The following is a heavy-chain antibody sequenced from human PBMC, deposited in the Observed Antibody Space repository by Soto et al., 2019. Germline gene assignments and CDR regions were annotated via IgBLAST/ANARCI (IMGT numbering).Heavy chain of an antibody. CDR3: AREQGEISPGMDV. V-gene: IGHV3-48*01. Sequence: GGSLRLSCEASEFTFSDYGMNWVRQAPGKGLEWVSHISSSSRTIYYADSVRGRFTISRDNAKNSLYLQMKSLRAEDTAVYYCAREQGEISPGMDVWGKGTTVTVSS. J-gene: IGHJ6*03. CDR2: ISSSSRTI. CDR1: EFTFSDYG. D-gene: IGHD1-26*01.